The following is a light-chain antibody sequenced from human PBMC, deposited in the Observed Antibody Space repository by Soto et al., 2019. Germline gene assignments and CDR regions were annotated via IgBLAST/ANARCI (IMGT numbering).Light chain of an antibody. V-gene: IGKV1-39*01. CDR3: QQSYGNPT. Sequence: DIQMTQSPSSLSASVGDRVTITCRASQSISHYLNWYQQKPGKAPNLLIYATSSLQSGVPSRFSGSGSGTDFTLTISSLQPEDFATYYCQQSYGNPTFGPGTKVDIK. CDR2: ATS. J-gene: IGKJ3*01. CDR1: QSISHY.